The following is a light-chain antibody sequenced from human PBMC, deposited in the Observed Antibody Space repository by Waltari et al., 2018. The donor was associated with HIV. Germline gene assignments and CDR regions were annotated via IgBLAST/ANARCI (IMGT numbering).Light chain of an antibody. CDR1: QTVSSKY. Sequence: EVVLTQSPATLSLSPGDRATVYCRASQTVSSKYFAWYQQIPGQAPRLLIYGASSRATGIPDRFSASGSGTDFTLTISRLEPEDFAVYYCQQCGNSPQDTFGQGTRLEI. V-gene: IGKV3-20*01. J-gene: IGKJ5*01. CDR3: QQCGNSPQDT. CDR2: GAS.